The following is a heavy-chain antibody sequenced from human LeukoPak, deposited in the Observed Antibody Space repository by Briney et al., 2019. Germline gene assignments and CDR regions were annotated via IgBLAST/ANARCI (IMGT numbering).Heavy chain of an antibody. CDR1: GGSLNNYY. CDR3: ARENSGSYREFDS. D-gene: IGHD1-26*01. CDR2: IFATGRT. V-gene: IGHV4-4*07. Sequence: SETLSLTCTVSGGSLNNYYWSWIRQPAGKGLEWIGRIFATGRTNYDPSLMSRVTMSVDTSKNQFSLRLTSVTAADTAVYYCARENSGSYREFDSWGQGTLVNVSS. J-gene: IGHJ4*02.